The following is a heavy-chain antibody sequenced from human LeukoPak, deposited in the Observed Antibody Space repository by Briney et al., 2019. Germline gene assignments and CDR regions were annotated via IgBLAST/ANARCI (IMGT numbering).Heavy chain of an antibody. J-gene: IGHJ4*02. CDR2: ITNSGSTI. D-gene: IGHD5-12*01. CDR3: AKEGAYDLYSYEFDY. V-gene: IGHV3-48*03. Sequence: PGGSLRLSCAASGFTFSSYEMNWVRQAPGKGLEWVSYITNSGSTIYYADSVKGRFTISRDNAKNSLYLQMNSLRAEDTALYYCAKEGAYDLYSYEFDYWGQGTLVTVSS. CDR1: GFTFSSYE.